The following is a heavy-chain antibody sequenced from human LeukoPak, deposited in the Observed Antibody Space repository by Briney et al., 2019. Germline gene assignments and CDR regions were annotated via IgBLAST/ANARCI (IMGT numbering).Heavy chain of an antibody. CDR2: ISGSGGST. Sequence: GGSLRLSCAASGFTFSSYAVSWVRQAPGKGLEWVSAISGSGGSTYYADSAKGRFTISRDNSKNTLYLQMNSLRAEDTAVYYCAKKRYYYGSGSYSDYWGQGTLVTVSS. V-gene: IGHV3-23*01. J-gene: IGHJ4*02. CDR3: AKKRYYYGSGSYSDY. CDR1: GFTFSSYA. D-gene: IGHD3-10*01.